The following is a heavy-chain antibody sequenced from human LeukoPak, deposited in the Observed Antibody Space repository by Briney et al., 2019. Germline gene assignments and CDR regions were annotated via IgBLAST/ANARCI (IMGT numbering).Heavy chain of an antibody. D-gene: IGHD3-10*01. CDR3: ARVSAMVRGVTHFDY. J-gene: IGHJ4*02. CDR2: IMPIFGTA. V-gene: IGHV1-69*06. Sequence: SVKVSCKAPGGTFSSYAISWVRQAPGQGLEWMGGIMPIFGTANYAQKFQGRVTITADKSTSTAYMELSSLRSEDTAVYYCARVSAMVRGVTHFDYWGQGTLVTVSS. CDR1: GGTFSSYA.